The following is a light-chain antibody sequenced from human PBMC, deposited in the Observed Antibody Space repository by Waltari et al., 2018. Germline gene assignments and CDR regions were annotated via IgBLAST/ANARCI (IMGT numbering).Light chain of an antibody. CDR2: KAS. Sequence: DIQMTQSPSSLSASVGDTVTITCRASQSVSTWLDWYQQKPGKAPKLLIYKASSLQSGVPSRFSGSGSGTDFTLTIDSLQPEDFATYYCLQYINSPYSFGQGTQVDIK. CDR3: LQYINSPYS. J-gene: IGKJ2*03. CDR1: QSVSTW. V-gene: IGKV1-12*01.